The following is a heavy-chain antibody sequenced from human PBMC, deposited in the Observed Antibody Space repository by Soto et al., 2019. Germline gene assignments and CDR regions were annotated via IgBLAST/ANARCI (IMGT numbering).Heavy chain of an antibody. Sequence: SETLSLTCTVSGGSTSSYYWTWIRQPPGKGLEWIGFMYNSGSTHYNPSLKSRVTISLDTSKNQFSLNLRSVTAADTAVYYCASMGYHYGSGSYPLDYWGQGTLVTVSS. CDR3: ASMGYHYGSGSYPLDY. CDR1: GGSTSSYY. J-gene: IGHJ4*02. D-gene: IGHD3-10*01. CDR2: MYNSGST. V-gene: IGHV4-59*08.